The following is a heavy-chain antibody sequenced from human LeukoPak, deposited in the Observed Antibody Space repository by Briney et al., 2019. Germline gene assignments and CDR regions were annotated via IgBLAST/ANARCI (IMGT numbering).Heavy chain of an antibody. CDR3: ARDVVVVPAAIHYGMDV. CDR2: INHSGRT. J-gene: IGHJ6*02. V-gene: IGHV4-34*01. CDR1: GGSFSDYF. D-gene: IGHD2-2*01. Sequence: PSETLSLTCAVYGGSFSDYFWGWIRQPPGKGLEWIGEINHSGRTYYNPSLKSRVTISVDTSKNQFSLNLSSVTAADTAVYYCARDVVVVPAAIHYGMDVWGQGTTVNVSS.